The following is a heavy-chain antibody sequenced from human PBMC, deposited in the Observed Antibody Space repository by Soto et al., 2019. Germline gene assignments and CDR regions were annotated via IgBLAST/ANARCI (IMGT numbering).Heavy chain of an antibody. J-gene: IGHJ4*02. CDR1: GYTFTSYD. CDR3: ARGGYYDFWSGYYQNLDY. V-gene: IGHV1-8*01. D-gene: IGHD3-3*01. CDR2: MNPNSGNT. Sequence: ASVKVSCKASGYTFTSYDINWVRQATGQGLEWKGWMNPNSGNTGYAQKFQGRVTMTRNTSISTAYMELSSLRSEDTAVYYCARGGYYDFWSGYYQNLDYWGQGTLVTVSS.